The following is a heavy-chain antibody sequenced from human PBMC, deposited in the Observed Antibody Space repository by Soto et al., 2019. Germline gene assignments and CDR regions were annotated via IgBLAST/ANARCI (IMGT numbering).Heavy chain of an antibody. CDR3: ARDKYYDSSGYPQGAVKWFDP. V-gene: IGHV4-61*01. CDR1: GGSVSSGSYY. D-gene: IGHD3-22*01. J-gene: IGHJ5*02. CDR2: IYYSGST. Sequence: SETLSLTCTVSGGSVSSGSYYWSWIRQPPGKGLEWIGYIYYSGSTNYNPSLKSRVTISVDTSKNQFSLKLSSVTAADTAVYYCARDKYYDSSGYPQGAVKWFDPWGQGTLVTVSS.